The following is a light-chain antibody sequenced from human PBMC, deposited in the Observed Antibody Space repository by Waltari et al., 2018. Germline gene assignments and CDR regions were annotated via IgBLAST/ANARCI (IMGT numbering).Light chain of an antibody. CDR3: QTWGTGIPVV. Sequence: QLVLSQSPSASASLGASVKLTCTLSSGNSRYATAWPPTQPAKGPRYWMTLNRDGSHSKGDGIPDRFSGSSSGAERYLTISSLQSEDEADYYCQTWGTGIPVVFGGGTKLTVL. J-gene: IGLJ2*01. CDR1: SGNSRYA. CDR2: LNRDGSH. V-gene: IGLV4-69*01.